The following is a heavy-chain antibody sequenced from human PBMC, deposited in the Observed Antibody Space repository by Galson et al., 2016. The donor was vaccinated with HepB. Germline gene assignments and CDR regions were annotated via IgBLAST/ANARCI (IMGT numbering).Heavy chain of an antibody. Sequence: CAISGDSVSSNSAAWNWIRQSPSRGLEWLGRTYYRSKWYNDYAVSVKSRIIVNPGTSKNQFSLQLNSVTPEDTAVYYCVEQRKGAPYGMDVRGQGTTVTVSS. CDR3: VEQRKGAPYGMDV. J-gene: IGHJ6*02. CDR2: TYYRSKWYN. CDR1: GDSVSSNSAA. V-gene: IGHV6-1*01. D-gene: IGHD1/OR15-1a*01.